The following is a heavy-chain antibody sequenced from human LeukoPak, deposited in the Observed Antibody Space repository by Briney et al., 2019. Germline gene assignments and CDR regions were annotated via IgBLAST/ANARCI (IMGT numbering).Heavy chain of an antibody. Sequence: GGSLRLSCAASGVTFSSYAMSWVRQAPGKGREWVSAISGSGGSTYYTDSVKGRFTISTDNSKNTLYLQMNRLRAEDTAVYYCAKEYYDFWSGYPHDYWGQGTLVTVSS. CDR2: ISGSGGST. V-gene: IGHV3-23*01. CDR3: AKEYYDFWSGYPHDY. J-gene: IGHJ4*02. CDR1: GVTFSSYA. D-gene: IGHD3-3*01.